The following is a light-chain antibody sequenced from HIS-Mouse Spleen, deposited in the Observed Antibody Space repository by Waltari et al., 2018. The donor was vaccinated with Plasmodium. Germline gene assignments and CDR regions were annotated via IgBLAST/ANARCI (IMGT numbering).Light chain of an antibody. V-gene: IGKV1-39*01. CDR2: AAS. CDR1: QSISSY. J-gene: IGKJ1*01. Sequence: DIQMTQSPSSLSASVGDRVTITCRASQSISSYLNWYQQNPGKAPKLLIYAASSLQSGVPERVSGRGSGTDFTLSISSLQPEDFATYYCQQSYSTWTFGQGTKVEIK. CDR3: QQSYSTWT.